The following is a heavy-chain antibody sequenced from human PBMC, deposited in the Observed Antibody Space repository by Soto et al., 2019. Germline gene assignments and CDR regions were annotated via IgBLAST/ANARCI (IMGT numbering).Heavy chain of an antibody. Sequence: GASVKVSCKASGGTFSSYAISWVRQAPGQGLEWMGGIIPIFGTANYAQKFQGRVTITADKSTSTAYMELSSLRSEDTAVYYCARGLGSSWYKGEDAFDIRRKGTMVTVSS. D-gene: IGHD6-13*01. CDR1: GGTFSSYA. CDR3: ARGLGSSWYKGEDAFDI. J-gene: IGHJ3*02. V-gene: IGHV1-69*06. CDR2: IIPIFGTA.